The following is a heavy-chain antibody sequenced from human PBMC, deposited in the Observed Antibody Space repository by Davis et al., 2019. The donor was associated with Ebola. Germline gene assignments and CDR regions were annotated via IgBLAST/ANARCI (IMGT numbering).Heavy chain of an antibody. V-gene: IGHV3-30-3*01. J-gene: IGHJ4*02. CDR1: GFTFSSYA. CDR2: ISYDGSNK. D-gene: IGHD6-13*01. CDR3: AKDQNSAGAGRGRFDY. Sequence: PGGSLRLSCAASGFTFSSYAMHWVRQAPGKGLEWVAVISYDGSNKYYADSVKGRFTISRDNSKNTLYLQMNSLRAEDTAVYYCAKDQNSAGAGRGRFDYWGQGTLVTVSS.